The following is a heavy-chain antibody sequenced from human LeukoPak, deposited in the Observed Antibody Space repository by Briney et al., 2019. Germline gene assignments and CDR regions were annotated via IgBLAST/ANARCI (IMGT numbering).Heavy chain of an antibody. D-gene: IGHD3-3*01. CDR2: INSDGSST. J-gene: IGHJ5*02. Sequence: GGSLRLSCAASGFTFSSYWMHWVRQAPGKGLVWVSRINSDGSSTSYADSVKGRFTISRDNAKNTLYLQMNSLRAEDTAVYYCARDQQNYDFWSGTTNWFDPWGQGTLVTVSS. CDR3: ARDQQNYDFWSGTTNWFDP. V-gene: IGHV3-74*01. CDR1: GFTFSSYW.